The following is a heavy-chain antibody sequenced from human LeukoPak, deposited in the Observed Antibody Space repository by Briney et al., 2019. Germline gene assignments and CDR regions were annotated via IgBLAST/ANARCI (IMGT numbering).Heavy chain of an antibody. CDR1: GGSCSGYY. CDR2: INHSGST. CDR3: ARVGGWYPYYYYYYMDV. D-gene: IGHD2-15*01. J-gene: IGHJ6*03. Sequence: SETLSLTCAVYGGSCSGYYWSWIRQPPGKGREWIEQINHSGSTNYNPSLKSRVTISVDTSKNQFSLKLSSVTAADTAVYYCARVGGWYPYYYYYYMDVWGKGTTVTVSS. V-gene: IGHV4-34*01.